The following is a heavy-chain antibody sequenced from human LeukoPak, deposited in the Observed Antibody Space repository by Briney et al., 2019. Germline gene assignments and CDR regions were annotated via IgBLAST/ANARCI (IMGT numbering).Heavy chain of an antibody. V-gene: IGHV3-30*03. Sequence: GGSLRLSCAASGFTFNNYGMHWVRQAPGKGLEWVAVISYDGGNKYYADSVKGRFTISRDNSKNTLYLQMNSLRAEDTAVYYCASIQFYDDAFDIWGQGTMVTVSS. CDR3: ASIQFYDDAFDI. CDR1: GFTFNNYG. CDR2: ISYDGGNK. J-gene: IGHJ3*02. D-gene: IGHD2/OR15-2a*01.